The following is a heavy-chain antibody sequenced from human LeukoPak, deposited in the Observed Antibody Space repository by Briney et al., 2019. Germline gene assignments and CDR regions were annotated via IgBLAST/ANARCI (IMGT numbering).Heavy chain of an antibody. V-gene: IGHV4-39*01. CDR1: GGSLSSSSYY. CDR3: ARYTVTSYFDY. D-gene: IGHD4-17*01. J-gene: IGHJ4*02. Sequence: PSQTLSLTCTVSGGSLSSSSYYWGWIRQPPGKGLEWIGSIYYSGSTYYNPSLKSRVTISVDTSKNQFSLKLSSVTAADTAVYYCARYTVTSYFDYWGQGTLVTVSS. CDR2: IYYSGST.